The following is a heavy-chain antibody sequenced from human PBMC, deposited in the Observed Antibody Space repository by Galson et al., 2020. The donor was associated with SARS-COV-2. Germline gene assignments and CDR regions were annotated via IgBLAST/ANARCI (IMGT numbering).Heavy chain of an antibody. CDR1: GFTFRHYE. CDR3: ASPYLAAASCFGAFDI. D-gene: IGHD2-15*01. CDR2: ISDRGNNI. Sequence: GESLKPPCAGPGFTFRHYEMNWVRQPPGTGLESVAYISDRGNNIYYAHSVPRRFTNPRDNPMNSLYLHMTSLRAEDTAVYYCASPYLAAASCFGAFDIWGQGTVVTVSS. V-gene: IGHV3-48*03. J-gene: IGHJ3*02.